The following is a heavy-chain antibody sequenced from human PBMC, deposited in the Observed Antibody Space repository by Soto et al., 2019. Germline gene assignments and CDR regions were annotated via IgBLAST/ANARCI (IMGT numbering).Heavy chain of an antibody. CDR1: GFTFSSYA. CDR3: AKDEQPFTIFGVSLLPLRLKNYMDV. V-gene: IGHV3-23*01. D-gene: IGHD3-3*01. CDR2: ISGSGGRT. J-gene: IGHJ6*03. Sequence: PGGSLRLSCAASGFTFSSYAMSWVRQAPGKGLEWVSAISGSGGRTYYADSVKGRFTISRDNSKNTLYLQMNSLRAEDTAVYYCAKDEQPFTIFGVSLLPLRLKNYMDVWGKGTTVTVSS.